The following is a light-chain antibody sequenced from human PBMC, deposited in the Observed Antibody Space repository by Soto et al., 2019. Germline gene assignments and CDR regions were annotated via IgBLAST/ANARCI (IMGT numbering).Light chain of an antibody. Sequence: IVLTQSPATLSLSPGERATLSCRASQSVSSDLAWYQQKPAQAPRRLIYDASNRATGIPARFSGSGSWTDFTLAISGVEPGDFAVDYGQQRSNWSLTFGGGMKVEIK. J-gene: IGKJ4*02. CDR3: QQRSNWSLT. CDR2: DAS. V-gene: IGKV3-11*01. CDR1: QSVSSD.